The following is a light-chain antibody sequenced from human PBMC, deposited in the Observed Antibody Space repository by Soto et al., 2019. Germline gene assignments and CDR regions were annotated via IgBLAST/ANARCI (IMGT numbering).Light chain of an antibody. J-gene: IGKJ1*01. CDR3: QQYGSSPPWT. CDR2: GAS. Sequence: VLAQSPGSLSLNPGETATLSCRASQSVSSSYLAWYQQKPGQAPRLLIYGASSRATGIPDRFSGSGSGTDFTLTISRLEPEDFAVYYCQQYGSSPPWTFGQGTKVDIK. V-gene: IGKV3-20*01. CDR1: QSVSSSY.